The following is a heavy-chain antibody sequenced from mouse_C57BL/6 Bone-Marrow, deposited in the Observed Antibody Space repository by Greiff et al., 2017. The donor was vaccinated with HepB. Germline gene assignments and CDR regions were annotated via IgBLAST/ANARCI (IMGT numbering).Heavy chain of an antibody. V-gene: IGHV5-4*01. D-gene: IGHD1-1*01. CDR3: ARTLLYYGSSYWYFDV. Sequence: EVQLVESGGGLVKPGGSLKLSCAASGFTFSSYAMSWVRQTPEKRLEWVATISDGGSYTYYPDNVKGRFTISIDNAKNNLYLQMSHLKSEDTAMYYCARTLLYYGSSYWYFDVWGTGTTVTVSS. J-gene: IGHJ1*03. CDR2: ISDGGSYT. CDR1: GFTFSSYA.